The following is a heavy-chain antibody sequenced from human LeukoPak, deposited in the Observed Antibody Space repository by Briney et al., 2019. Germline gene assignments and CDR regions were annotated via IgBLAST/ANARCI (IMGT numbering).Heavy chain of an antibody. CDR3: TRAHWVGNYVFSRFDP. J-gene: IGHJ5*02. CDR1: GFMFTAYY. Sequence: ASVKVSCKTSGFMFTAYYIHWVRQAPGQGLEWMGWTSPKNLGTNIARKFQHRVTMTLDTSISTAYLELSSLRSDDTALYYCTRAHWVGNYVFSRFDPWGQGTLVTVSS. V-gene: IGHV1-2*02. D-gene: IGHD3-10*02. CDR2: TSPKNLGT.